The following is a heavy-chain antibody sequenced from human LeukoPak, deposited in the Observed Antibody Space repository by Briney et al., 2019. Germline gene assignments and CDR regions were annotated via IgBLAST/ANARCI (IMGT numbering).Heavy chain of an antibody. CDR3: ARAPPMVRGVINYYYYYMDV. D-gene: IGHD3-10*01. Sequence: ASVKVSCKASGYTFTGYYMHWVRQAPGQGLEWMGWISAYNGNTNYAQKLQGRVTMTTDTSTSTAYMELRSLRSDDTAVYYCARAPPMVRGVINYYYYYMDVWGKGTTVTVSS. CDR2: ISAYNGNT. J-gene: IGHJ6*03. CDR1: GYTFTGYY. V-gene: IGHV1-18*04.